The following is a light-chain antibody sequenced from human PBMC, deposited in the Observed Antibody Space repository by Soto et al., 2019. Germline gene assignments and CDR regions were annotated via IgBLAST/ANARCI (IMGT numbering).Light chain of an antibody. V-gene: IGKV1-39*01. CDR3: QQSYSMPFA. CDR2: AAS. Sequence: DIQMTQSPSSLSASVGDRVTITCRPSQSISSFVNWYQQKPGKAPKLLIYAASTLQSGIPSRFSGSGSQTDFTLTFSSLQPEDFATYDCQQSYSMPFAFGVGATVE. J-gene: IGKJ4*01. CDR1: QSISSF.